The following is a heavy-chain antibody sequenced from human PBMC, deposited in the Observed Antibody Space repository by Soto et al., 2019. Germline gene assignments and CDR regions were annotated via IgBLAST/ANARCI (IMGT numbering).Heavy chain of an antibody. CDR2: IYYSGST. CDR1: GGSISSGDYY. V-gene: IGHV4-30-4*01. J-gene: IGHJ2*01. Sequence: SETLSLTCTVSGGSISSGDYYWSWIRQPPGKGLEWIGYIYYSGSTYYNPSLKSRVTISVDTSKNQFSLKLSSVTAADTAVYYCARTWESYYYDSSGHGDLWGRGTLVTV. CDR3: ARTWESYYYDSSGHGDL. D-gene: IGHD3-22*01.